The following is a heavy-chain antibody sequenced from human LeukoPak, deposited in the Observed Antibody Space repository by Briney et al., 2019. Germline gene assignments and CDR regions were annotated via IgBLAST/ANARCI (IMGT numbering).Heavy chain of an antibody. V-gene: IGHV3-20*04. CDR1: GFTFDDYG. D-gene: IGHD4-17*01. CDR3: ARVDGDYGYYYYYMDV. CDR2: INWNGGST. Sequence: GGSLRLSCAASGFTFDDYGMSWVRQAPGKGLEWVSGINWNGGSTGYADSVKGRFTISRDNAKNSLYLQMNSLRAEDTALYYCARVDGDYGYYYYYMDVWGKGTTVTVSS. J-gene: IGHJ6*03.